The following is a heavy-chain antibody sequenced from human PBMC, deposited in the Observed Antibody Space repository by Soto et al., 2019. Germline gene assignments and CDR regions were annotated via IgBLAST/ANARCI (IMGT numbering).Heavy chain of an antibody. CDR2: ISSSSSYI. CDR3: ARVGGSPSGYFVY. J-gene: IGHJ4*02. Sequence: XVSLQLSFAASGFTISSYCMNWVRQAPGKGLEWVSSISSSSSYIYYADSVKGRFTISRDNAKNSLYLQMNSLRDEDTAVYYCARVGGSPSGYFVYWGQGTLVTVSS. V-gene: IGHV3-21*01. D-gene: IGHD2-15*01. CDR1: GFTISSYC.